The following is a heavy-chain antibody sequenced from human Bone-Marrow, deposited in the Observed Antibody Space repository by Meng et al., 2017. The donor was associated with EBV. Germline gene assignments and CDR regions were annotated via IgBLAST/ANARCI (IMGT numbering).Heavy chain of an antibody. J-gene: IGHJ4*02. CDR1: GFTFSSYS. CDR3: ARDSINYYDSSGYSYVDCFDF. V-gene: IGHV3-21*06. Sequence: EVQVVESGGGLVKPGGSLRLSCEASGFTFSSYSMNWVRQAPGKGLEWVSGITTSSSYIYYADSVKGRFTISRDNAKNSLYLHLNNLRLEDTAVYFCARDSINYYDSSGYSYVDCFDFWGQGPLVTVAS. CDR2: ITTSSSYI. D-gene: IGHD3-22*01.